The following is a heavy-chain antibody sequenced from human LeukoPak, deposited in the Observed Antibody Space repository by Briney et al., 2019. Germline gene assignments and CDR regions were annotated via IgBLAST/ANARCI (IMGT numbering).Heavy chain of an antibody. CDR3: VKESPYPEGSTARIYYFDN. Sequence: GGSLRLSCAASGFTFANYAMSWVRRAPGKGLEWVSAITPAGTTFYADIVKGRFSVSRDDSKNALSLQMNSLRAEDTAVYYCVKESPYPEGSTARIYYFDNWGQGTLVTVSS. CDR2: ITPAGTT. V-gene: IGHV3-23*01. D-gene: IGHD2-2*01. CDR1: GFTFANYA. J-gene: IGHJ4*02.